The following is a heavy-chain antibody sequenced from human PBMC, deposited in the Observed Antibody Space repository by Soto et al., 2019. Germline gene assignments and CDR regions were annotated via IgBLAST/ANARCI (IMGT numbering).Heavy chain of an antibody. CDR2: VHSGGST. CDR3: ATGGSGVFDY. D-gene: IGHD6-19*01. V-gene: IGHV3-66*01. CDR1: GFAVSRNY. Sequence: EVQLVESGGGLVQPGGSLRLSCAASGFAVSRNYMTWVRQASGKGLEWVSVVHSGGSTYYADSVKDRFTISRDNSKNTVYLQMSSLRAEDTALYYCATGGSGVFDYWGQGTLVTVSS. J-gene: IGHJ4*02.